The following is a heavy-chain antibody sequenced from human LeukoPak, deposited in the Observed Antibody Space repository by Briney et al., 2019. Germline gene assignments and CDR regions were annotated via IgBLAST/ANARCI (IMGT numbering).Heavy chain of an antibody. J-gene: IGHJ5*02. CDR3: ARGRYDISCPDL. CDR2: ISGYNGNT. Sequence: ASVKVSCKASGYTFTNYGIAWVRQAPGQGLEWMGWISGYNGNTNYVQRLQDRVTMTTDTSTTTAYMELRSLRSDDTAVYYCARGRYDISCPDLWGQGTLVTVSS. CDR1: GYTFTNYG. V-gene: IGHV1-18*01. D-gene: IGHD2-2*01.